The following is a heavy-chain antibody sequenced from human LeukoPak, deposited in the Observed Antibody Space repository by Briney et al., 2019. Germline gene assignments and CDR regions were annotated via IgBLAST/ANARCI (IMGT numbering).Heavy chain of an antibody. J-gene: IGHJ4*02. CDR1: GGSISSSNW. V-gene: IGHV4-4*02. D-gene: IGHD3-22*01. CDR3: ARSGYYDSSGYYYQDGYYFDY. CDR2: IYHSGST. Sequence: PSGTLPLTCAVSGGSISSSNWWSWVRQPPGKGLEWIGGIYHSGSTNYNPSLKSRVTISVDTSKNQFSLKLSSVTAADTAVYYCARSGYYDSSGYYYQDGYYFDYWGQGTLVTVSS.